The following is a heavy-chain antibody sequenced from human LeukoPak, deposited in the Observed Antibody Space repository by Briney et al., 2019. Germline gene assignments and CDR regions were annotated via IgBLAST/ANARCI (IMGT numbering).Heavy chain of an antibody. V-gene: IGHV1-46*01. CDR3: ARYVGYCSGGSCYSGWFDP. D-gene: IGHD2-15*01. Sequence: ASVKVSCKASGYTFTSYYMHWVRQAPGQGLEWMGIINPSGGSTSYAQKFQGRVTMTRDMSTSTVYMELSSLRSEDTAVYYCARYVGYCSGGSCYSGWFDPWGQGTLVTVSS. CDR2: INPSGGST. J-gene: IGHJ5*02. CDR1: GYTFTSYY.